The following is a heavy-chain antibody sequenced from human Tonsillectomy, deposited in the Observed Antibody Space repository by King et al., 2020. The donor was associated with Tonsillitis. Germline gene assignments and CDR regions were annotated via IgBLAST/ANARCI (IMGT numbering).Heavy chain of an antibody. V-gene: IGHV3-23*04. Sequence: VQLVESGGDLVQPGGSLRLSCAASGFTFSSYAMSWVRRAPGKGLEWVSTIITRGGTAYYADSMKGWFTISRDNSKSTQYLQLNSLRVDDTAIYYCAKGKDIVVVPTAKREYYFDSWGQGALVTVSS. CDR1: GFTFSSYA. J-gene: IGHJ4*02. D-gene: IGHD2-2*01. CDR3: AKGKDIVVVPTAKREYYFDS. CDR2: IITRGGTA.